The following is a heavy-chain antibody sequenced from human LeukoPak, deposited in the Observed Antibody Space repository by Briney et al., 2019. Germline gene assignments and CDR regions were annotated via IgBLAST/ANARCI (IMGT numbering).Heavy chain of an antibody. CDR1: GYSISSGYY. V-gene: IGHV4-38-2*02. D-gene: IGHD1-7*01. J-gene: IGHJ4*02. CDR2: IHHSGST. Sequence: SETLSLTCTVSGYSISSGYYWGWIRQPPGKGLEWIGTIHHSGSTFYNPSLKSRVTISVDTSKNQFSLKLSSVTAADTAVYYCARDADWNCGYWGQGTLVTVSS. CDR3: ARDADWNCGY.